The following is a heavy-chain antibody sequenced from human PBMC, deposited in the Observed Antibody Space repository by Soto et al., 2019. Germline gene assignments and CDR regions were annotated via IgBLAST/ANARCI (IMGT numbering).Heavy chain of an antibody. D-gene: IGHD2-21*02. V-gene: IGHV4-34*01. CDR3: ARGRLLRWFDP. J-gene: IGHJ5*02. CDR2: INHSGST. CDR1: GGSFSGYY. Sequence: SETLCLTCAVYGGSFSGYYWSWIRQPPGKGLEWIGEINHSGSTNYNPSLKSRVTISVDTSKNQFSLKLSSVTAADTAVYYCARGRLLRWFDPWGQGTLVTVSS.